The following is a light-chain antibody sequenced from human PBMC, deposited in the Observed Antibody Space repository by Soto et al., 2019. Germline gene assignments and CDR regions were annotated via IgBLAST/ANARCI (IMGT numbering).Light chain of an antibody. CDR2: GGS. CDR1: RSVSIN. V-gene: IGKV3-15*01. Sequence: EMVMTQSPATVSVSPGETTTLSCRASRSVSINLAWYQQKPGLAPRLLIYGGSTRATGIPARFSGSGSGTDFTLTISSLQSEDFAIYYCQQYNDWPLTFGGGTKVEIK. CDR3: QQYNDWPLT. J-gene: IGKJ4*01.